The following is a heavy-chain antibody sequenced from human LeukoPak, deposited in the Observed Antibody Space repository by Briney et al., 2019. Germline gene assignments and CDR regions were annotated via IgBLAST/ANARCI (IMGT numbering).Heavy chain of an antibody. CDR1: GHTFTSYA. Sequence: GASVKVSCKTSGHTFTSYAVSWVRLAPGQGLEWMGWINPYNGNTNSEQNFQGRLTMTTDTSTRTAYMELRSLRSDDTALYYCARDVGDIVGASDYWGQGTLVTVSS. D-gene: IGHD1-26*01. CDR2: INPYNGNT. V-gene: IGHV1-18*01. CDR3: ARDVGDIVGASDY. J-gene: IGHJ4*02.